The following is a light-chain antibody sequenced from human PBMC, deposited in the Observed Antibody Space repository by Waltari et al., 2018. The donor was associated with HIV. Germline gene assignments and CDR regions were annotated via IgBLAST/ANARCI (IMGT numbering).Light chain of an antibody. CDR3: AAWDDSLNGWV. Sequence: QSVLTQPPSASGTPGQRVTISCSGSSSNIGSNTVNWYHQLPGTAPKLLRYTNNQRPPGVPGRFSGSKSGTSASLAISGLQSEDEADYYCAAWDDSLNGWVFGGGTKLTVL. CDR1: SSNIGSNT. CDR2: TNN. V-gene: IGLV1-44*01. J-gene: IGLJ3*02.